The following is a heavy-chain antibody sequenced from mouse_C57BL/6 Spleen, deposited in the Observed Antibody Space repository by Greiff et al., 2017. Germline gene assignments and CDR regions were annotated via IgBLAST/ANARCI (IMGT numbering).Heavy chain of an antibody. V-gene: IGHV5-17*01. CDR3: ARRSPYYAMDY. CDR2: ISSGSSTI. Sequence: EVNVVESGGGLVKPGGSLKLSCAASGFTFSDYGMHWVRQAPEKGLEWVAYISSGSSTIYYADTVKGRFTISRDNAKNTLFLQMTSLRSEDTAMYYCARRSPYYAMDYWGQGTSVTVSS. J-gene: IGHJ4*01. CDR1: GFTFSDYG.